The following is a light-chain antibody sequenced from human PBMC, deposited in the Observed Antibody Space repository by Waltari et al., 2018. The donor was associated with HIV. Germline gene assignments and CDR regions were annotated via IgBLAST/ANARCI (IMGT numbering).Light chain of an antibody. CDR2: DVS. CDR1: SSDVGGYTY. CDR3: SSYTSSSTRV. V-gene: IGLV2-14*03. Sequence: QSVLTQPASVPGPPGQSITISCTGTSSDVGGYTYVSWYQQHPGQAPKLMIYDVSNRPSGFSNRFSGSKSGNTASLTISGLQAEDEADYYCSSYTSSSTRVFGGGTKLTVL. J-gene: IGLJ2*01.